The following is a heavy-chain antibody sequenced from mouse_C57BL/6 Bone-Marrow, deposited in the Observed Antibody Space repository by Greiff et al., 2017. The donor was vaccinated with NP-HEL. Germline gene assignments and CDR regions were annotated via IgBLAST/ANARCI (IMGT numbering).Heavy chain of an antibody. CDR1: GYAFSSSW. D-gene: IGHD1-1*01. CDR2: IYPGDGDT. J-gene: IGHJ2*01. CDR3: ASEGHYYGSSYDFDY. V-gene: IGHV1-82*01. Sequence: QVQLQQSGPELVKPGASVKISCKASGYAFSSSWMNWVKQRPGKGLEWIGRIYPGDGDTNYNGKFKGKATLTADESSSTAYMQLSSLTSEDSAVYFCASEGHYYGSSYDFDYWGQGTTLTVSS.